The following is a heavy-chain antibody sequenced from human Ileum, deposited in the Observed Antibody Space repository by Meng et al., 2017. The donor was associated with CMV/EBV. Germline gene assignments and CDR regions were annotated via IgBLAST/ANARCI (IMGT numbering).Heavy chain of an antibody. V-gene: IGHV3-49*04. CDR1: GFTFGDYA. CDR2: IRGKARGERT. J-gene: IGHJ4*02. CDR3: SPWMTSSILDN. D-gene: IGHD3-9*01. Sequence: GGSLRLSCIGSGFTFGDYAMTWVRQAPGKGLEWVGSIRGKARGERTEYATSVKGRFSISRDDARSIAYLQVNSVKAEDTAVYYCSPWMTSSILDNWGPGTRVTVSS.